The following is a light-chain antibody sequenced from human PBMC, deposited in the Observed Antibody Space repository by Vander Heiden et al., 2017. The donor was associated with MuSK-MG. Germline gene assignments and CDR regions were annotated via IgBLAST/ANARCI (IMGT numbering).Light chain of an antibody. J-gene: IGKJ4*01. CDR1: QNLLYSDGYNY. V-gene: IGKV2-28*01. Sequence: DIVMSQSPLSLPVIPGEPASISCRSSQNLLYSDGYNYLDWYLQKPGQSPQLLIYLGSNRASGVPDRFSASGSGTNFTLRISRVEAEDVGFYFCRQALHAPLTFGGGTKVEIK. CDR3: RQALHAPLT. CDR2: LGS.